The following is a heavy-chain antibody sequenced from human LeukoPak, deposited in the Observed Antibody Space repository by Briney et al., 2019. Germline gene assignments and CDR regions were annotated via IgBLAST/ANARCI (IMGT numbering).Heavy chain of an antibody. CDR3: ARGRLRFLEWLLPYFDY. D-gene: IGHD3-3*01. V-gene: IGHV3-64*01. CDR2: IGSIGDST. J-gene: IGHJ4*02. CDR1: GFTFSSYA. Sequence: GGSLRLSCAASGFTFSSYAMHWVRQAPGKGLEYVSAIGSIGDSTFYANSVKGRFTISRDNSKNTLYLQMGSLRAEDMALYYCARGRLRFLEWLLPYFDYWGQGTLVTVSS.